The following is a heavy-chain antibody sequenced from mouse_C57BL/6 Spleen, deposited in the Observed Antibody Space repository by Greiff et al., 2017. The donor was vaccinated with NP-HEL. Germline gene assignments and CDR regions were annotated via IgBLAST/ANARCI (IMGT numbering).Heavy chain of an antibody. CDR3: ARHEERLLLFAY. J-gene: IGHJ3*01. D-gene: IGHD1-1*01. CDR1: GYTFTEYT. V-gene: IGHV1-62-2*01. Sequence: QVQLKESGAELVKPGASVKLSCKASGYTFTEYTIHWVQQRSGQGLEWIGWFYPGSGSIKYNEKFKDKATLTADKSSSIVYIELSRWTSEDSAVYFCARHEERLLLFAYWGQGTLVTVSA. CDR2: FYPGSGSI.